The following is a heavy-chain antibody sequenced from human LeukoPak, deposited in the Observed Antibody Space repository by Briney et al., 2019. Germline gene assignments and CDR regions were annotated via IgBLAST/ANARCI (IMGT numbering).Heavy chain of an antibody. D-gene: IGHD6-13*01. Sequence: SQTLSLTCALSGDSVSSNSAAWNWIRQSPSRGLEWLGKTYYRSKCYNDYAVSVKSRITINPDTSKNQFSLQLNSVTPEDTAVYYCAKSRYSSRTPNWFDPWGQGTLVTVSS. V-gene: IGHV6-1*01. CDR2: TYYRSKCYN. CDR1: GDSVSSNSAA. J-gene: IGHJ5*02. CDR3: AKSRYSSRTPNWFDP.